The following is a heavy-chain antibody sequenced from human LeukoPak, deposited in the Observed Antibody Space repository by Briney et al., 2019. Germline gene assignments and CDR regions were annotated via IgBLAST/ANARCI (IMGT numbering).Heavy chain of an antibody. CDR2: IYYSGST. D-gene: IGHD3-9*01. J-gene: IGHJ4*02. CDR3: ARDRAYYHILTGYYINYFDY. Sequence: PSETLSLTCTVSGGSVSSGSYYWSWIRQPPGKGLEWIGYIYYSGSTNYNPSLKSRVTISVDTSKNQFSLKLSSVTAADTAVYYCARDRAYYHILTGYYINYFDYWGQGTLVTVSS. V-gene: IGHV4-61*01. CDR1: GGSVSSGSYY.